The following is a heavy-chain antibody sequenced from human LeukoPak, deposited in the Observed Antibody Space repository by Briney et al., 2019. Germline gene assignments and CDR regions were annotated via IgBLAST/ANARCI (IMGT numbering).Heavy chain of an antibody. Sequence: SETLSLTCAVYGGSFSGYYWSWIRQPPGKGLEWIGEINHSGSTNYNPSLKSRVTISVDTSKNQFSLKLSSVTAADTAVYYCAGVITSIAAPVDFDYWGQGTLVTVSS. J-gene: IGHJ4*02. CDR1: GGSFSGYY. CDR2: INHSGST. V-gene: IGHV4-34*01. CDR3: AGVITSIAAPVDFDY. D-gene: IGHD6-6*01.